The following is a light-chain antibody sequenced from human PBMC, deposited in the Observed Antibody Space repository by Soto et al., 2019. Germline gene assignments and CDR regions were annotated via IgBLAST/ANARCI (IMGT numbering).Light chain of an antibody. V-gene: IGKV3-15*01. CDR3: QQSYNTPHT. Sequence: EIVMTQSPATLSVSPGERATLSCRTSQSVSSNLAWYQQKPGQAPRLLIYGASTRATGIPARFSGSGSGTEFTLTISSLQSEDFAVYYCQQSYNTPHTFGQGTNLEIK. J-gene: IGKJ2*01. CDR1: QSVSSN. CDR2: GAS.